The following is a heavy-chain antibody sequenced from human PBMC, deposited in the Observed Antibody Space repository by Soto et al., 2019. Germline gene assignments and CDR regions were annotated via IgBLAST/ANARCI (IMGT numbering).Heavy chain of an antibody. J-gene: IGHJ6*03. Sequence: DVQVVESGGDLVQPGRSLRLSCIASGFTFDDYAVSWFRQAPGRGLEWVGFIRSKTYGGTTEYAASVKGRFTISRDGSKNIAYLQMNSLKIEDTAVYYCSRGSVVVLMVYATAYMDVWGKGTTVTVSS. CDR1: GFTFDDYA. V-gene: IGHV3-49*01. CDR3: SRGSVVVLMVYATAYMDV. CDR2: IRSKTYGGTT. D-gene: IGHD2-8*01.